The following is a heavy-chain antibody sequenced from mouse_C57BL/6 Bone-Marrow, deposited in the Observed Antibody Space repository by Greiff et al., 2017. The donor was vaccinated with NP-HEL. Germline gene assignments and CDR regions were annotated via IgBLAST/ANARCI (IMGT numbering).Heavy chain of an antibody. Sequence: EVQGVESGTVLARPGASVKMSCKTSGYTFTSYWMHWVKQRPGQGLEWIGAIYPANSDTSYNQKFKGKAKLTAVTSASTAYMELSSLTNEDSAVYYCAYGNYYYAMDYWGQGTSVTVSA. V-gene: IGHV1-5*01. CDR1: GYTFTSYW. CDR2: IYPANSDT. D-gene: IGHD2-1*01. J-gene: IGHJ4*01. CDR3: AYGNYYYAMDY.